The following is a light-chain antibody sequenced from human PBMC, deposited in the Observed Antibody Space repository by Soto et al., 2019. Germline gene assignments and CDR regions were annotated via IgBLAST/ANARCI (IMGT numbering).Light chain of an antibody. CDR1: QSVGSSY. Sequence: EIVLTQSPGTLSLSPGARAPLSCRASQSVGSSYLAWYQQKPGQAPRLLIYAASSRATAIPDRFSGSGSGTDFTLTISRLEPEDFAVYYCQQYGSSPLTFGGGTKVDIK. V-gene: IGKV3-20*01. J-gene: IGKJ4*01. CDR3: QQYGSSPLT. CDR2: AAS.